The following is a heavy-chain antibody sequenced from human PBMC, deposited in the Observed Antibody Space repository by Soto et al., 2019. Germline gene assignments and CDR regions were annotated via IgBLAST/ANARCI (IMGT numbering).Heavy chain of an antibody. V-gene: IGHV3-21*01. CDR1: GFTFSSYS. Sequence: GGSLRLSCAASGFTFSSYSMNWVRQAPGKGLEWVSSISSSSSYIYYADSVKGRFTISRDNAKNSLYLQMNRLRAEDTAVYYCARARGAVTTLVDYWGQGTLVTVFS. D-gene: IGHD4-17*01. CDR2: ISSSSSYI. CDR3: ARARGAVTTLVDY. J-gene: IGHJ4*02.